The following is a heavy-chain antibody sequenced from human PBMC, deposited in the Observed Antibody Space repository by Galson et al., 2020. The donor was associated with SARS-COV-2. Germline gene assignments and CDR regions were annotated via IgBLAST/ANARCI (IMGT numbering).Heavy chain of an antibody. V-gene: IGHV3-23*01. CDR1: GFTFNSYD. CDR2: ISGSGGST. D-gene: IGHD3-10*01. J-gene: IGHJ4*02. Sequence: GGSLRLSCAASGFTFNSYDMSWVRQAPGKGLEWVSAISGSGGSTYYADSVKGRFTISRDNSKNMVFLQMNSLRAEDTAVYYCANGGVGYDAGSYTPSSPYWGQGTLVTVSS. CDR3: ANGGVGYDAGSYTPSSPY.